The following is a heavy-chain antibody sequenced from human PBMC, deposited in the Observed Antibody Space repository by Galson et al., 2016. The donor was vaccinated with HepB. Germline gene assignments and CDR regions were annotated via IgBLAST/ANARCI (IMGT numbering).Heavy chain of an antibody. J-gene: IGHJ3*02. CDR1: GFTFSSYS. Sequence: SLRLSCAASGFTFSSYSVNWVRQAPGKGLEWVSLISGSGASTYYADSVKGRFTISRDNSKNTLYLQMNSLRAEDTAVYYCAKVVGRFGTGGDAVDIWGQGTMVTVSS. CDR3: AKVVGRFGTGGDAVDI. CDR2: ISGSGAST. D-gene: IGHD3-10*01. V-gene: IGHV3-23*01.